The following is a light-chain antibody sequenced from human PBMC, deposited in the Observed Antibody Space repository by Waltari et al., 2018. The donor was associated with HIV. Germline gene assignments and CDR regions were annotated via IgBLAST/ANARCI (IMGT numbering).Light chain of an antibody. Sequence: SVLTQSPSASGTPGQRVTISRSGSSSNIGSNYVFWYQQVPGTAPKLLLYRNDQLPSGVPDRFSGSTSGTSASLAISGLRPEDEADYYGATWDDSLSGVLFGGGTKLTVL. V-gene: IGLV1-47*01. CDR1: SSNIGSNY. CDR3: ATWDDSLSGVL. CDR2: RND. J-gene: IGLJ2*01.